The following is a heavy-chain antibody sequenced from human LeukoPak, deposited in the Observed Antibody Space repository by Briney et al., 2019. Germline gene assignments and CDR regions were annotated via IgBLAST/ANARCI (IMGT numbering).Heavy chain of an antibody. D-gene: IGHD3-10*01. J-gene: IGHJ6*02. V-gene: IGHV3-21*01. CDR2: ISSSSSYI. Sequence: GGSLRLSCAASGFTFSSYSMNWVRQALGKGLEWVSSISSSSSYIYYADSVKGRFTISRDNAKNSLYLQMNSLRAEDTAVYYCARGSMVRGVTYNGMDVWGQGTTVTVSS. CDR1: GFTFSSYS. CDR3: ARGSMVRGVTYNGMDV.